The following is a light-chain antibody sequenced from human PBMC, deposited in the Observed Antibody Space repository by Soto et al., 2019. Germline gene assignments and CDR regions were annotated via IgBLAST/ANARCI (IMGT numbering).Light chain of an antibody. Sequence: QSALAQPASVSGSPGQWITISCPGTSSDVGGYNYVSWYQQHPGKAPKLMIYDVSNRPSGVSNRFSGSKSGNTASLTISGLQAEDEADYYCSSYTSSSTPVFGTGTKVTVL. CDR3: SSYTSSSTPV. CDR2: DVS. J-gene: IGLJ1*01. CDR1: SSDVGGYNY. V-gene: IGLV2-14*01.